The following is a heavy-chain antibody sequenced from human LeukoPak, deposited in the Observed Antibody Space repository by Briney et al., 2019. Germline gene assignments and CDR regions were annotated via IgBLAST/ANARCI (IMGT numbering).Heavy chain of an antibody. CDR1: GFTFSSYA. D-gene: IGHD3-10*01. Sequence: GGSLRLSCAASGFTFSSYAMSWVCQAPGKGLEWVSAISGSGGSTYYADSVKGRFTISRDNSKNTLYLQMNSLRAEDTAVYYCAKDLGVRSSQHLFDYWGQGTLVTVSS. CDR3: AKDLGVRSSQHLFDY. V-gene: IGHV3-23*01. CDR2: ISGSGGST. J-gene: IGHJ4*02.